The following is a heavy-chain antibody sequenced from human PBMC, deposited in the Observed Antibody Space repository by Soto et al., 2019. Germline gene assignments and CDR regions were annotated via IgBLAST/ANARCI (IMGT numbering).Heavy chain of an antibody. CDR1: GGSISSGDYY. CDR2: IYYSGST. Sequence: QVQLQESGPGLVKPSQTLSLTCTVSGGSISSGDYYWSWIRQPPGKGLEWIGYIYYSGSTYYNPSLKCRVTISVDTSKNQFSLKLSSVTAADTAVYYCARDNGEQQLSLDYWGQGTLVTVSS. D-gene: IGHD6-13*01. V-gene: IGHV4-30-4*01. J-gene: IGHJ4*02. CDR3: ARDNGEQQLSLDY.